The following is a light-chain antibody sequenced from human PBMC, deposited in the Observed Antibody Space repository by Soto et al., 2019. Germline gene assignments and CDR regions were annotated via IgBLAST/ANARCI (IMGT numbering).Light chain of an antibody. Sequence: DIQMTQSPSSLSASVGDRVTITCRASQSISSYLNWYQQKPGKAPKLLLFATSSLQSGVPSRFSGSGSGTDITLTISSLQPEDFATYYCQQSYSTLFTFGPGTKVDIK. CDR3: QQSYSTLFT. J-gene: IGKJ3*01. CDR1: QSISSY. V-gene: IGKV1-39*01. CDR2: ATS.